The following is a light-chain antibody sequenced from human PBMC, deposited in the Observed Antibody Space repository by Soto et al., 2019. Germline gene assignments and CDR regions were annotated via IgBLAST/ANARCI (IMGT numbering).Light chain of an antibody. V-gene: IGKV3-15*01. J-gene: IGKJ1*01. Sequence: EIVMTQSPDALSVSPGERATLSCRASESVATNLAWYQQTPGQAPRLLIYGASNRATGIPARFSGSGSGTVFTLTISSLQSVDFEVYSCQQYHNWQWTFGQGXK. CDR1: ESVATN. CDR2: GAS. CDR3: QQYHNWQWT.